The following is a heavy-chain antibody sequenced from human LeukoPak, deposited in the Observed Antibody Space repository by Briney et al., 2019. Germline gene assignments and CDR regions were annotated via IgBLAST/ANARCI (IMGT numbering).Heavy chain of an antibody. CDR1: GFTFTNAW. Sequence: PGGSLRLSCVASGFTFTNAWMSWVRQAPGKGLEWVGHIKSKTLGGTTDYAAPVKGRFTISRDESKNKLYLQMNSLKTEDTAVYYCTTVALAYGDYSFDYWGQGTLVTVSS. V-gene: IGHV3-15*01. CDR2: IKSKTLGGTT. J-gene: IGHJ4*02. D-gene: IGHD4-17*01. CDR3: TTVALAYGDYSFDY.